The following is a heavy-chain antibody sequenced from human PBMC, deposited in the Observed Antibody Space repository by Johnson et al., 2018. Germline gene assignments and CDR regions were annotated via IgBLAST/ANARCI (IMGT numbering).Heavy chain of an antibody. J-gene: IGHJ3*02. CDR2: VTSDGSST. V-gene: IGHV3-74*02. Sequence: VQLVESGGGLVQPGGSLRLSCAASGFTFSSYWMHWVRQAPGKGLVWVSRVTSDGSSTNYADSVKGRFTISRDNAKNTLYLQMNSRRAEDTALYYCARTNWPDAFDIWGQGTVVTVSS. CDR3: ARTNWPDAFDI. CDR1: GFTFSSYW.